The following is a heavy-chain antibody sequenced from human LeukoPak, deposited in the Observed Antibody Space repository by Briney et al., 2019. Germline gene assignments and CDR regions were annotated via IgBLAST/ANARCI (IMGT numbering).Heavy chain of an antibody. D-gene: IGHD2-15*01. CDR2: ISGSGGST. J-gene: IGHJ4*02. CDR1: GFTFSSYA. V-gene: IGHV3-23*01. CDR3: AKCCSGGSCYNPSLPSRTSSYYFDC. Sequence: GGSLRLSCAASGFTFSSYAMSWVRQAPGKGLEWVSAISGSGGSTYYADSVKGRFTISRDNSKNTLYLQMNSLRAEDTAVYYCAKCCSGGSCYNPSLPSRTSSYYFDCWGQGTLVTVSS.